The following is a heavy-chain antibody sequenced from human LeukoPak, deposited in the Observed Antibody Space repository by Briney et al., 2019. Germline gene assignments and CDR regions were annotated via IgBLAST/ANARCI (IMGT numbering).Heavy chain of an antibody. CDR2: IFYSGNT. D-gene: IGHD3-22*01. Sequence: SETLSLTCTVSGGSISSRSSYWGWIRQPPGKGLEWIGSIFYSGNTYYNPSLRSRVTISLDTSKNRFSLRLSSVTAADTAVYYCATPTDDYESSGDFDYWGQGTLVTVSS. J-gene: IGHJ4*02. CDR1: GGSISSRSSY. CDR3: ATPTDDYESSGDFDY. V-gene: IGHV4-39*01.